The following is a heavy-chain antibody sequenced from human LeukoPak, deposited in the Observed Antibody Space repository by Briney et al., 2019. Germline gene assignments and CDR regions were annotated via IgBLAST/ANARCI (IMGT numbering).Heavy chain of an antibody. CDR3: ERCYSRGGPSQYYFDY. V-gene: IGHV3-9*01. D-gene: IGHD6-19*01. Sequence: GGSLRLSCAASGFTFDDYAMHWVRQAPGKGLEWVSGISWNSGSIGYADSVKGRFTISRDNAKNSLYLQMNSLRAEDTALYYCERCYSRGGPSQYYFDYWGQGTLVTVPS. J-gene: IGHJ4*02. CDR2: ISWNSGSI. CDR1: GFTFDDYA.